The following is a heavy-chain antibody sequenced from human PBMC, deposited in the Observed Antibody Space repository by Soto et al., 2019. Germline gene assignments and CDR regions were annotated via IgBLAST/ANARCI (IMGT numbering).Heavy chain of an antibody. D-gene: IGHD3-22*01. CDR1: GGPVRSGSYY. CDR3: ARDSSGRHDY. J-gene: IGHJ4*02. V-gene: IGHV4-61*01. CDR2: IYQSGTT. Sequence: SETLSLTCSVSGGPVRSGSYYWTWIRQPPGKGLEWIGYIYQSGTTNYNASLKSRVTISIDTSKNQFFLKLNSVTAADTAVYYCARDSSGRHDYWGQGTLVTVSS.